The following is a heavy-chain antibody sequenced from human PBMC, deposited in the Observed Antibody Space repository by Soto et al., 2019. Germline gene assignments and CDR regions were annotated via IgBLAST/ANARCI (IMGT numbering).Heavy chain of an antibody. Sequence: ASVKVSCQASGYTFTSYDISWVRQAPGQGLEWMGWISAYNGNTNYAQKLQGRVTMTTDTSTSTAYMELRSLRSDDTAVYYCARDRERITIFGVVIPFDYWGQGTLVTVSS. V-gene: IGHV1-18*01. CDR3: ARDRERITIFGVVIPFDY. CDR1: GYTFTSYD. D-gene: IGHD3-3*01. J-gene: IGHJ4*02. CDR2: ISAYNGNT.